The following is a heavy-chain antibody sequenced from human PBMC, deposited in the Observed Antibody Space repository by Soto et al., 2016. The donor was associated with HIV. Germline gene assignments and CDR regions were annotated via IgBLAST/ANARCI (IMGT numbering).Heavy chain of an antibody. CDR3: ARDRGYYYGSGSSKAVYYYGMDV. V-gene: IGHV3-23*01. Sequence: EVQLLDSGGGLVQPGGSLRLSCAASGFTFNNYVMSWVRQAPGKGPEWVSSIRGGSGNTYYADSVKGRFTISRDNSKNMLYLQMNSLSAEDTAVYYCARDRGYYYGSGSSKAVYYYGMDVWGQGTTVTVSS. J-gene: IGHJ6*02. D-gene: IGHD3-10*01. CDR1: GFTFNNYV. CDR2: IRGGSGNT.